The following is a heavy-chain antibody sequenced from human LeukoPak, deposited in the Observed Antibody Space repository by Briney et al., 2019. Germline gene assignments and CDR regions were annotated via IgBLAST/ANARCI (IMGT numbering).Heavy chain of an antibody. CDR1: GFTFSSYW. V-gene: IGHV3-7*01. CDR2: IKEDAGEI. J-gene: IGHJ4*02. Sequence: PGGSLRLSCAASGFTFSSYWMSWVRQAPGKGLEWVANIKEDAGEIYYVDSVKGRFTISRDNAKNSLYLQMNSLRAEDTAVYYCARDAVWGYYDSSGYYPLDYWGQGTLVTVSS. D-gene: IGHD3-22*01. CDR3: ARDAVWGYYDSSGYYPLDY.